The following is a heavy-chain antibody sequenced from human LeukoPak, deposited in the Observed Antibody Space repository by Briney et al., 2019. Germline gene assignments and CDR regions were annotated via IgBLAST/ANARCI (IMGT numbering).Heavy chain of an antibody. V-gene: IGHV4-59*08. CDR3: ARIDRAVAGTIDY. CDR1: GGSISSYF. D-gene: IGHD6-19*01. J-gene: IGHJ4*02. CDR2: IYYSGST. Sequence: SETLSLTCTGSGGSISSYFWSWIRQPPGKGLEWIGYIYYSGSTNYNPSLKSRVTMSVDTSKNQFSLKLSSVTAADTAVYYCARIDRAVAGTIDYWGQGTLVTVPS.